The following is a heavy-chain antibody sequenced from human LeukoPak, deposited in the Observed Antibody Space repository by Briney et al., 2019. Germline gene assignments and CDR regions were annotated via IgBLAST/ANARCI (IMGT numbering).Heavy chain of an antibody. CDR2: IYYSGST. Sequence: SETLSLTCTVCGGSISSSSYYWGWIRQPPGKGLEWIGSIYYSGSTYYNPSLKSRVTISVDTSKNQFSLKLSSVTAADTAVYYCARVRGDGSGSYSPYWYFDLWGRGTLVTVSS. CDR1: GGSISSSSYY. D-gene: IGHD3-10*01. J-gene: IGHJ2*01. CDR3: ARVRGDGSGSYSPYWYFDL. V-gene: IGHV4-39*07.